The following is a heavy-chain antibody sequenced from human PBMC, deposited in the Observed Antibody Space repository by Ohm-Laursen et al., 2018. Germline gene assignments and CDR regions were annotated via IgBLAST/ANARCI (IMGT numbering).Heavy chain of an antibody. CDR3: AKHRSATWVHKRFDY. V-gene: IGHV3-23*01. CDR1: GLSFSSIW. J-gene: IGHJ4*02. CDR2: INDSGGDT. Sequence: SLRLSCAASGLSFSSIWMNWVRQAPGKGLEWVSSINDSGGDTYYADSVKGRFTISRDNSKNTLYLQMNSLRADDTAVYYCAKHRSATWVHKRFDYWGQGTPVTVSP. D-gene: IGHD5-12*01.